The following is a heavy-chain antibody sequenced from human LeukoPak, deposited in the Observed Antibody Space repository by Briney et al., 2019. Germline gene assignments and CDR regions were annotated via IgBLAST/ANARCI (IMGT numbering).Heavy chain of an antibody. D-gene: IGHD6-19*01. CDR1: GGSFSGYY. J-gene: IGHJ4*02. CDR3: ARGKGGSSGWTNFGFCFDY. Sequence: PSETLSLTCAVYGGSFSGYYWSWIRQPPGKGLEWIGEINHSGSTNYNPSLKSRVTISVDTSKNQFSLKLSSVTAADTAVYYCARGKGGSSGWTNFGFCFDYWGQGTLVTVSS. V-gene: IGHV4-34*01. CDR2: INHSGST.